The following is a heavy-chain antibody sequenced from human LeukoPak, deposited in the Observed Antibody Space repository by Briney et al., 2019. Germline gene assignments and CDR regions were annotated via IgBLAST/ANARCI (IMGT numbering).Heavy chain of an antibody. D-gene: IGHD2-21*02. CDR2: INSRSSTI. CDR1: GFTFGTHD. CDR3: TSHTGTGDAFRPFHI. V-gene: IGHV3-48*04. J-gene: IGHJ3*02. Sequence: GGSLRLSCAASGFTFGTHDVSWVRQAPGKGLEWVSFINSRSSTIYYADSVKGRFTISRDNAKNSLYLQMNSLRAEDTAVYYCTSHTGTGDAFRPFHIWGQGTMVTVSS.